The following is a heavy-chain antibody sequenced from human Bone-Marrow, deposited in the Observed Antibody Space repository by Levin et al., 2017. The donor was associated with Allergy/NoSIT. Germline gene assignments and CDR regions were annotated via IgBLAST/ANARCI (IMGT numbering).Heavy chain of an antibody. D-gene: IGHD4-17*01. Sequence: GGSLILSCTASGFPFSTYAMTWVRQAPRKGLEWVSVISGSGISTYYADSVKGRFTISRDNSKNTLYLQMNSLRAEDTAVYYCAKELAPYGDYGRGFDYWGQGTLVTVPS. CDR1: GFPFSTYA. V-gene: IGHV3-23*01. CDR2: ISGSGIST. CDR3: AKELAPYGDYGRGFDY. J-gene: IGHJ4*02.